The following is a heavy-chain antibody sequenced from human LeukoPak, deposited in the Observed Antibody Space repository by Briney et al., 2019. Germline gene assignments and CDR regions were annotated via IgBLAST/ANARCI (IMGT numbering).Heavy chain of an antibody. V-gene: IGHV3-48*02. D-gene: IGHD3-9*01. Sequence: GGSLRLSCAASGFTFSSYTMNWVRQAQGKGLEWVSSISSSSSAIYYAASVKGRFTISRDNAKNSLYLQMNSLRDEDTAVYYCARGALRYSDYWGQGTLVTVSS. J-gene: IGHJ4*02. CDR1: GFTFSSYT. CDR3: ARGALRYSDY. CDR2: ISSSSSAI.